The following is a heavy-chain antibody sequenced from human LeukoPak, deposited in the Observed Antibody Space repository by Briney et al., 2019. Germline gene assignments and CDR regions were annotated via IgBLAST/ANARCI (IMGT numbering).Heavy chain of an antibody. D-gene: IGHD3-22*01. CDR1: GYTFTNYA. CDR2: INPGKGNT. V-gene: IGHV1-3*01. Sequence: ASVKVSCKASGYTFTNYATHWVRQAPGQRLEWMGWINPGKGNTKYSQKFQGRVTITRDTSASTAYMELSSLRSEDTAVYYCARHYDSSGYYYFDYWGQGTLVTVSS. J-gene: IGHJ4*02. CDR3: ARHYDSSGYYYFDY.